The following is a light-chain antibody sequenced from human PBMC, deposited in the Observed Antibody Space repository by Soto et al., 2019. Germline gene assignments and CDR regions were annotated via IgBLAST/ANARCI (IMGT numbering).Light chain of an antibody. J-gene: IGKJ4*01. Sequence: EIVLTQFPGTLSLSPGERDTLSCRASQSVSRSYLAWYQQKPGQAPRLLIYGASSRATGIPDRFSGSGSGTDFTLTISRLEPEDFAVYYCQQYGSSPLLTFGGGTKVEIK. V-gene: IGKV3-20*01. CDR1: QSVSRSY. CDR2: GAS. CDR3: QQYGSSPLLT.